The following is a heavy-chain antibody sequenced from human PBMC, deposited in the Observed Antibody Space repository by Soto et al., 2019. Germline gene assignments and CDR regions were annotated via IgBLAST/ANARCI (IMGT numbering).Heavy chain of an antibody. CDR3: ARDLSQSIMITFGGVTLPGD. CDR2: ISYDGSNK. V-gene: IGHV3-30-3*01. CDR1: GFTFSSYA. D-gene: IGHD3-16*01. Sequence: PGGSLRLSCAASGFTFSSYAMHWVRQAPGKGLEWVAVISYDGSNKYYADSVKGRFTISRDNSKNTLYLQMNSLRAEDTAVYYCARDLSQSIMITFGGVTLPGDRGQGTLVTGSS. J-gene: IGHJ4*02.